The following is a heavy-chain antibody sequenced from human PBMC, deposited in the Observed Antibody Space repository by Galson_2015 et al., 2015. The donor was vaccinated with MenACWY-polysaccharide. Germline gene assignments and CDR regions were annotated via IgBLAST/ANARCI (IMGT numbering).Heavy chain of an antibody. J-gene: IGHJ4*02. CDR2: MYSGGFT. V-gene: IGHV3-53*01. CDR3: ARGAQRFFDY. Sequence: SLRLSCAASQFTFNNYAMIWVRQAPGKRPEWVSIMYSGGFTEYEDSVKGRFTISRDISKNTVYLQMNSLKVEDTAVYYCARGAQRFFDYWGQGRLVTVSA. CDR1: QFTFNNYA.